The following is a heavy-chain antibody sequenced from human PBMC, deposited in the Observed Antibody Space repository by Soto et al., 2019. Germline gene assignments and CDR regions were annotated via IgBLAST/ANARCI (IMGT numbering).Heavy chain of an antibody. CDR1: GGSISSYY. CDR3: ARLKYYYGSGSLNWFDP. V-gene: IGHV4-4*07. Sequence: SETLSLTCTVSGGSISSYYWSWIRQPAGKGLEWIGRIYTSGSTNYNPSLKSRVTMSVDTSKNQLSLKPSSVTAADTAVYYCARLKYYYGSGSLNWFDPWGQGTLVTVPS. J-gene: IGHJ5*02. D-gene: IGHD3-10*01. CDR2: IYTSGST.